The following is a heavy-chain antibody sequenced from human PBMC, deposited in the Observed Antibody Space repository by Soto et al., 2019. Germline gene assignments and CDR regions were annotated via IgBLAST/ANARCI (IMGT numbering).Heavy chain of an antibody. CDR1: GDSVSGGYY. Sequence: QVQLQESGPELVKPSQTLSLTCTVSGDSVSGGYYWSWVRQRPRKGLEWIGYVSPIGTPYYSPSLNSRVSISIDTSKNQLSLEVRSVTAADTAVYYCARDRGSYGMDVWGQGTTVTVSS. CDR2: VSPIGTP. V-gene: IGHV4-31*03. CDR3: ARDRGSYGMDV. J-gene: IGHJ6*02.